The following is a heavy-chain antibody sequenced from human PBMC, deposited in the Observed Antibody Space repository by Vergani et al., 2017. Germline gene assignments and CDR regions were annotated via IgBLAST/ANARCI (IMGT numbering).Heavy chain of an antibody. Sequence: QVQLVESGGGVVQPGRSLRLSCAASGFTFSSYGMHWVRQAPGKGLEWVAVIWYDGSNKYYADSVKGRFTISRDNSKNTLYLQMNSLRAEDKAVYYCARERAAAGSGDYCGQGTLVTVSS. V-gene: IGHV3-33*01. CDR1: GFTFSSYG. D-gene: IGHD6-13*01. CDR2: IWYDGSNK. J-gene: IGHJ4*02. CDR3: ARERAAAGSGDY.